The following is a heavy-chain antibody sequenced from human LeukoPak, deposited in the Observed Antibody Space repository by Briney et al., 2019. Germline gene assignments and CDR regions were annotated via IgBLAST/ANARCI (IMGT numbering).Heavy chain of an antibody. CDR3: ARCPWGRADLFDY. V-gene: IGHV3-7*01. Sequence: TGGSLRLSCAASGFTFSSYWMSWVRQAPGKGLEWVANIKQDGSEKYYVDSVKGRFTISRDNAKNSLYLQMNSLRAEDTAVYYCARCPWGRADLFDYWGQGTLVTVSS. CDR1: GFTFSSYW. D-gene: IGHD7-27*01. CDR2: IKQDGSEK. J-gene: IGHJ4*02.